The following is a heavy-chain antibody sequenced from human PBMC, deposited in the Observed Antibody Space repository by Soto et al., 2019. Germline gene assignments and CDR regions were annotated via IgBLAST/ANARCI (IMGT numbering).Heavy chain of an antibody. CDR3: AKDRARNDAFDI. Sequence: EVQLLESGGGLVQPGGSLRLSCAASGFTFSSYVMSWVRQAPGKGLEWVSAISGSGGSTYYADSVKGRFTISRDNSKNTLYLQMNSLRAEDTAVYYCAKDRARNDAFDIWGQGTMVTVSS. J-gene: IGHJ3*02. CDR1: GFTFSSYV. D-gene: IGHD3-10*01. CDR2: ISGSGGST. V-gene: IGHV3-23*01.